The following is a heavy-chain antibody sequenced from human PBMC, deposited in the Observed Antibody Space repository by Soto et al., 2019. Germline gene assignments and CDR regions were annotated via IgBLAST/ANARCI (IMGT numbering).Heavy chain of an antibody. CDR2: INPSGGST. Sequence: ASGYTFTRYYMHWVRQAPGQGLEWMGIINPSGGSTSYAQKFQGRVTMTRDTSTSTVYMELSSLRSEDTAVYYCAREEPLYYFDYWGQGTLVTVSS. V-gene: IGHV1-46*01. CDR1: GYTFTRYY. CDR3: AREEPLYYFDY. J-gene: IGHJ4*02. D-gene: IGHD1-1*01.